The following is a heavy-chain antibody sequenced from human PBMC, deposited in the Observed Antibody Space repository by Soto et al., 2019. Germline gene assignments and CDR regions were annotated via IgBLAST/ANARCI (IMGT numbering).Heavy chain of an antibody. D-gene: IGHD4-17*01. CDR3: AKDPNGDYLGAFDC. CDR2: ISASGGGT. Sequence: QMLESGGGLVQPGGSLRLSCAASGFTFGNYVVTWVRQAPGRGLEWVSAISASGGGTFYADSVRGRFTISRDNYKNTLYLEMNSLRAEDTALYFCAKDPNGDYLGAFDCWGRGTMVNVSS. CDR1: GFTFGNYV. J-gene: IGHJ3*01. V-gene: IGHV3-23*01.